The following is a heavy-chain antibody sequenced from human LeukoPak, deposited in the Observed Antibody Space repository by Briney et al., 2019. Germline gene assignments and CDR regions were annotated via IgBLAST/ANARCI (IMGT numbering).Heavy chain of an antibody. CDR2: ISGSGGST. Sequence: GGSLRLSCAASGFTFSSYAMSWVRQAPVKGLEWVSAISGSGGSTYYADSVKGRFTISRDNSKNTLYLQMNSLRAEDTAVYYCAKDLGGWYARLVFDYWGQGTLVTVSS. CDR1: GFTFSSYA. D-gene: IGHD6-19*01. V-gene: IGHV3-23*01. CDR3: AKDLGGWYARLVFDY. J-gene: IGHJ4*02.